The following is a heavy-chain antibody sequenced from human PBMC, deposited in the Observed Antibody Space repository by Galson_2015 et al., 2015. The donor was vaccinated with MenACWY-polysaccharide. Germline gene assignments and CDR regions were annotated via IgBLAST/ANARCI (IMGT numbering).Heavy chain of an antibody. D-gene: IGHD6-19*01. CDR3: ANDHPIRGWPAFDS. V-gene: IGHV1-18*01. Sequence: SVKVSCKASGFMFDDYGFTWVRQAPGQGLEWMGWISAFNGNTYYAQHFKGRIAMTTDMSATAAYMELTSLTPDDTAVYFCANDHPIRGWPAFDSWCQGTLVAVSS. J-gene: IGHJ4*02. CDR2: ISAFNGNT. CDR1: GFMFDDYG.